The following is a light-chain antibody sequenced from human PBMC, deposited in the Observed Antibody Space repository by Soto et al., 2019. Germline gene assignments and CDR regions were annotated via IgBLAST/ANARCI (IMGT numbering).Light chain of an antibody. CDR1: SSDVGGFDF. CDR3: SSWTSSTTQV. V-gene: IGLV2-14*01. CDR2: EVN. Sequence: QSALTQPASVSGSLGQSITISCTGTSSDVGGFDFVSWYQQHPGKAPKLMIYEVNNRPSGVSNRFSASKSCNTASLTISGLQAEDEADYYCSSWTSSTTQVLGGGTKLTVL. J-gene: IGLJ3*02.